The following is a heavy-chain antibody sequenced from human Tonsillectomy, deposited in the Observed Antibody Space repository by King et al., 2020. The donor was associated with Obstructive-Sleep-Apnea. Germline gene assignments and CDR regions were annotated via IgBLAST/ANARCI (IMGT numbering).Heavy chain of an antibody. CDR1: GFTFSDYY. D-gene: IGHD3-22*01. J-gene: IGHJ4*02. CDR3: ASSSGYFDY. V-gene: IGHV3-11*01. Sequence: QLVQSGGGLVKPGGSLRLSCAASGFTFSDYYMTWIRQAPGKGLEWVSYISRSGSMKYYAEAVKGRFSISRDNAKKSLYLQMNSLRAEDTAVYYCASSSGYFDYWGQGTLVTVSS. CDR2: ISRSGSMK.